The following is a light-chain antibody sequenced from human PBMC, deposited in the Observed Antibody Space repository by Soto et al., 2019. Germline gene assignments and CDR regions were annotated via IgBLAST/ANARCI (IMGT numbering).Light chain of an antibody. V-gene: IGKV3-15*01. CDR3: QQYNNWPWT. CDR1: QRLSASD. CDR2: GAS. Sequence: EIVMTQSPATLSVSPVERATLSGMASQRLSASDIAWYQQKPGQAPRLLIHGASTRATGFPARFSGSGSGTDFTLTISSLQSEDFAVYYCQQYNNWPWTFGQGTKV. J-gene: IGKJ1*01.